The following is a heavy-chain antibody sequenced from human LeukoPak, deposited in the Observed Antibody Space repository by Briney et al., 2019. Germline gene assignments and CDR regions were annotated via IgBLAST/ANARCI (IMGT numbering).Heavy chain of an antibody. J-gene: IGHJ4*02. V-gene: IGHV4-59*08. CDR3: ARSLGYAMGLY. D-gene: IGHD2-8*01. Sequence: PSETLSLTCTVSGASISGYYWSWIRQPPGKRLEWIGYIHYSGSTGYNPSLKSRVTISIDTSNNQFSLNLNSVTAADTAVYYCARSLGYAMGLYRGQGTLVTVSS. CDR2: IHYSGST. CDR1: GASISGYY.